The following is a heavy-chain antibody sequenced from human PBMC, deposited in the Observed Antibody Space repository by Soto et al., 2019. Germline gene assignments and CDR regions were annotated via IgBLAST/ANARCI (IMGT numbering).Heavy chain of an antibody. CDR2: ISWNSGSI. Sequence: GGSLRLSCAASGFTFDDYAMHWVRQAPGKGLEWVSGISWNSGSIGYADSVKGRFTISRDNAKNSLYLQMNSLRAEDTALYYCAKGGRFFLPWGMDVWGQGPTFTSP. J-gene: IGHJ6*02. CDR1: GFTFDDYA. V-gene: IGHV3-9*01. CDR3: AKGGRFFLPWGMDV. D-gene: IGHD3-3*01.